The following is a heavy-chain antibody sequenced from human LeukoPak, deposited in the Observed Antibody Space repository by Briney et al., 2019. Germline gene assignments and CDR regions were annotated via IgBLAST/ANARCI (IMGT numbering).Heavy chain of an antibody. Sequence: GGSLRLSCAASGFTFSSYWMSWVRQAPGKGLEWVANIKQDGSEKSYVDSVKGRFTISRDNTKNSLYLQMNSLRAEDTAVYFCAREGAGPSFDYWGQGTLVTVSS. V-gene: IGHV3-7*01. J-gene: IGHJ4*02. CDR3: AREGAGPSFDY. CDR2: IKQDGSEK. D-gene: IGHD6-19*01. CDR1: GFTFSSYW.